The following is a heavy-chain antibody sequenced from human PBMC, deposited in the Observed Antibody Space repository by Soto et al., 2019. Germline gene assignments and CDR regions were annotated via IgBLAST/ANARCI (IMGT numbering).Heavy chain of an antibody. Sequence: GGSLRLSCAASGFTFSSYAMSWVRQAPGKGLEWVSAISGSGGSTYYADSVKGRFTISRDNSKNTLYLQMNSLRAEDTAVYYCAKERSITMIVDVVSPLDYWGQGTLVTVSS. J-gene: IGHJ4*02. CDR1: GFTFSSYA. V-gene: IGHV3-23*01. CDR2: ISGSGGST. D-gene: IGHD3-22*01. CDR3: AKERSITMIVDVVSPLDY.